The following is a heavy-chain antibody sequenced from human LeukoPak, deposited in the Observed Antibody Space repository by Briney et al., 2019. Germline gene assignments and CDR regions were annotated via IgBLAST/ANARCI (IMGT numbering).Heavy chain of an antibody. V-gene: IGHV4-38-2*02. CDR3: ARDRVAARPAVGYMDV. Sequence: SETLSLTCTVSGGSISSYYWGWIRQPPGKGLEWIGSIYHSGSTYYNPSLKSRVTISVDTSKNQFSLKLSSVTAADTAVYYCARDRVAARPAVGYMDVWGKGTTVTVSS. D-gene: IGHD6-6*01. J-gene: IGHJ6*03. CDR1: GGSISSYY. CDR2: IYHSGST.